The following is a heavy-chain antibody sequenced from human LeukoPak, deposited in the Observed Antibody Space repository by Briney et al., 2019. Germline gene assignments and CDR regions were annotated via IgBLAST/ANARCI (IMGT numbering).Heavy chain of an antibody. J-gene: IGHJ4*02. CDR1: GFTFSNYW. V-gene: IGHV3-74*01. CDR2: INSDGSST. D-gene: IGHD3-10*01. Sequence: GGSLRLSCAASGFTFSNYWMHWVRQAPGKGRVWVSGINSDGSSTRYADSVKGRFTISRDNAKNTLYLQMNSLRPEDTATYYCAKRNTMVRGGPCFVYWGQGLMVTVSS. CDR3: AKRNTMVRGGPCFVY.